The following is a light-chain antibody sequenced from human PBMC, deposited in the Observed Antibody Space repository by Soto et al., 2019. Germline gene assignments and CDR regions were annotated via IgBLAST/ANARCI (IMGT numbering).Light chain of an antibody. V-gene: IGLV1-51*01. Sequence: QSVLTQPPSVSAAPGQKVTVSCSGSRSNIGNNAVAWYQHLPGTAPKLLIYDNDKRPSGISDRFSASKSGTSATLAITGLQTGDEADYYCGSYASATLIFGGGTKLTVL. J-gene: IGLJ2*01. CDR1: RSNIGNNA. CDR2: DND. CDR3: GSYASATLI.